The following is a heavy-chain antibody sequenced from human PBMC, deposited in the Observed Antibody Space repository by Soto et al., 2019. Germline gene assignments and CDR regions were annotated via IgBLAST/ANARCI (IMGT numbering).Heavy chain of an antibody. CDR3: AKDREEQQLVTGFDY. Sequence: GGSLRLSCAASGFTFSSYAMIWVRQAPGKGLEWVSAISGSGGSTYYADSVKGRFTISRDNSKNTLYLQMNSLRAEDTAVYYCAKDREEQQLVTGFDYWGQGTLVTVSS. D-gene: IGHD6-6*01. V-gene: IGHV3-23*01. CDR2: ISGSGGST. J-gene: IGHJ4*02. CDR1: GFTFSSYA.